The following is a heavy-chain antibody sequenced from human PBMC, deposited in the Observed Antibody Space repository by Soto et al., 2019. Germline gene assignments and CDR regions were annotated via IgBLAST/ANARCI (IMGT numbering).Heavy chain of an antibody. CDR2: IYYSGST. J-gene: IGHJ4*02. V-gene: IGHV4-59*01. D-gene: IGHD3-22*01. CDR1: GGSISSYY. Sequence: QVQLQESGPGLVKPSETLSLTCTVSGGSISSYYWSWIRQPPGKGLEWIGYIYYSGSTNYNPSLKSRVTISVDTSKNQFSLKLSSVTAADTAVYYCARVEHNNDSSGQTLDYWGQGTLVTVSS. CDR3: ARVEHNNDSSGQTLDY.